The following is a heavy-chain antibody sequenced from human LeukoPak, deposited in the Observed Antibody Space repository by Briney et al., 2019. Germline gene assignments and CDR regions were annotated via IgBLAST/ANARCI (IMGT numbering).Heavy chain of an antibody. CDR3: ARATYYYDSSGYLLFDY. D-gene: IGHD3-22*01. Sequence: SETLSLTCTVSGGSISSYYWSWIRQPAGKVLEWIGRIYTSGSTNYNPSLKSRVTISVDTSKNQFSLKLSSVTAADTAVYYCARATYYYDSSGYLLFDYWGQGTLVTVSS. J-gene: IGHJ4*02. V-gene: IGHV4-4*07. CDR1: GGSISSYY. CDR2: IYTSGST.